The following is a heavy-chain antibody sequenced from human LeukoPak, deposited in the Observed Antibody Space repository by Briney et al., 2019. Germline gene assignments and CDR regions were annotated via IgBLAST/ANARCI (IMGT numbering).Heavy chain of an antibody. J-gene: IGHJ3*02. CDR3: ARGGYYYGSGSYSTDDAFDI. Sequence: SETLSRTCTVSGGSISSYYWSWIRQPPGKGLEWIGYIYYSGSTNYNPSLKSRVTISVDTSKNQFSLKLSSVTAADTAVYYCARGGYYYGSGSYSTDDAFDIWGQGTMVTVSS. D-gene: IGHD3-10*01. CDR2: IYYSGST. V-gene: IGHV4-59*01. CDR1: GGSISSYY.